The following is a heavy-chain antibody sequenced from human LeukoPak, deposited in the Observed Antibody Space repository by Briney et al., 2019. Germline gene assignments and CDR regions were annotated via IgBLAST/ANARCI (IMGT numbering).Heavy chain of an antibody. J-gene: IGHJ4*02. V-gene: IGHV3-7*01. D-gene: IGHD1-1*01. CDR1: GFTLSSYW. CDR2: MKQDGSER. Sequence: GGSLRLSXAASGFTLSSYWMSWVRQAPGKGLKWVANMKQDGSERYYVDSVKGRFTISRDNAKNSLYLEMNSLRAEDTSVYYCARYKPQYRWDLYYFDYWGQGTLVTVSS. CDR3: ARYKPQYRWDLYYFDY.